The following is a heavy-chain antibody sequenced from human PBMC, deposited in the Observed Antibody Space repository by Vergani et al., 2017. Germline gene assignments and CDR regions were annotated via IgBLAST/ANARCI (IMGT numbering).Heavy chain of an antibody. J-gene: IGHJ6*02. D-gene: IGHD2-21*02. V-gene: IGHV3-48*01. CDR2: ISSSSSTI. CDR1: GFTFSSYS. CDR3: ARDLVVTARDYYYYYGMDV. Sequence: EVQLVESGGGLVQPGGSLRLSCAASGFTFSSYSMNWVRQAPGKGLEWVSYISSSSSTIYYADSVKGRFTISRDNAKNSLYLQMNSLRAEDTAVYYCARDLVVTARDYYYYYGMDVWGQGTTVTVSS.